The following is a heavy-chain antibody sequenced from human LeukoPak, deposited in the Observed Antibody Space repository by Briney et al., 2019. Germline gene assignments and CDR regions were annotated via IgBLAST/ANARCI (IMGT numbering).Heavy chain of an antibody. CDR3: AKDKGWGYSSYDYYGMDV. CDR2: ISGSGGST. J-gene: IGHJ6*02. D-gene: IGHD1-26*01. V-gene: IGHV3-23*01. CDR1: GFTFSSYV. Sequence: GGSLRLSCAASGFTFSSYVMSWVRQAPGKGLEWVSGISGSGGSTYYADSVKGRFTISRDISKNTLYVQRNSLRAEDAAVYYCAKDKGWGYSSYDYYGMDVWGQGTTFTVSS.